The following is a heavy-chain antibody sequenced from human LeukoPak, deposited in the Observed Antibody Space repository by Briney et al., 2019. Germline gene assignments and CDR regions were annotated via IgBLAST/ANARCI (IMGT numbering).Heavy chain of an antibody. CDR1: GFTFSSYA. J-gene: IGHJ5*02. V-gene: IGHV3-21*01. D-gene: IGHD2-2*01. CDR2: ISSSSSYI. Sequence: PGGSLRLSCAASGFTFSSYAMNWVRQAPGKGLEWVSSISSSSSYIYYADSVKGRFTISRDNAKNSLYLQMNSLRAEDTAVYYCARDGLGLVVVPAAVFDPWGQGTLVTVSS. CDR3: ARDGLGLVVVPAAVFDP.